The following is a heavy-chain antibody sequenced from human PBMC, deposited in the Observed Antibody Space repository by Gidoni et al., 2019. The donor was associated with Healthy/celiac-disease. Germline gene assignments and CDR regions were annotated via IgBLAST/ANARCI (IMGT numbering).Heavy chain of an antibody. CDR1: CGSISSGGYY. Sequence: QVQLQESGPGLVKPSQTLSLPCPVSCGSISSGGYYWRWIRQHPGKGLEWIGYIYYSGSTYYNPSLKSRVTISVDTSKNQFSLKLSSVTAADTAVYYCARTSSGYYQNWGQGTLVTVSS. J-gene: IGHJ4*02. CDR2: IYYSGST. CDR3: ARTSSGYYQN. V-gene: IGHV4-31*03. D-gene: IGHD3-22*01.